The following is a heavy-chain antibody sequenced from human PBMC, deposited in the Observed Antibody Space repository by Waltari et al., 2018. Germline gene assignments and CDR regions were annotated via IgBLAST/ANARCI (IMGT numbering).Heavy chain of an antibody. CDR2: IRYDGSNK. J-gene: IGHJ6*02. Sequence: QVQLVESGGGVVQPGGSLRLSCAASGFPFSSYGMHWVRQVPGKGLEWVAFIRYDGSNKYYADSVKGRFTISRDNSKNTLYLQMNSLRAEDTAVYYCAKIGASRSGARGGGMDVWGQGTTVTVSS. D-gene: IGHD2-15*01. V-gene: IGHV3-30*02. CDR1: GFPFSSYG. CDR3: AKIGASRSGARGGGMDV.